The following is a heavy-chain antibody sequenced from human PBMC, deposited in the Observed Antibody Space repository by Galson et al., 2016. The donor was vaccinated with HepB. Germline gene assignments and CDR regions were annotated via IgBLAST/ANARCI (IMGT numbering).Heavy chain of an antibody. D-gene: IGHD5-18*01. CDR1: GFTFSSYG. CDR2: ISGSAEVI. J-gene: IGHJ6*02. Sequence: SLRLSCAASGFTFSSYGMHWVRQAPGKGLEWVSRISGSAEVIYYADSVRGRFTVSRNNSKNTLYLQMNSLRAEDTAVYYFAKAPRGYNYGSPPFNYYYYGMDVWGHGTTVTVSS. CDR3: AKAPRGYNYGSPPFNYYYYGMDV. V-gene: IGHV3-23*01.